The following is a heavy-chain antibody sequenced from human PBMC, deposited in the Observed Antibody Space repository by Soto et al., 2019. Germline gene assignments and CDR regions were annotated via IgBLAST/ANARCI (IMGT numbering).Heavy chain of an antibody. CDR1: GGSFSGYY. V-gene: IGHV4-34*01. CDR2: IKHSVST. D-gene: IGHD6-13*01. Sequence: QVQLQQWGAGLLKPSETLSLTCAVYGGSFSGYYWSWIRQPPGKRLEGIGEIKHSVSTNYNPSLQSLFTISVDTSQNQFSLKLSYVTAADTAVYYCARGRHSSSWYVHWGQGTLVTVSS. J-gene: IGHJ5*02. CDR3: ARGRHSSSWYVH.